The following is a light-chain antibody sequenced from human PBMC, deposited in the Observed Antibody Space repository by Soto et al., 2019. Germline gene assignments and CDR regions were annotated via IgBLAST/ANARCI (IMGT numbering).Light chain of an antibody. V-gene: IGKV3D-15*01. J-gene: IGKJ2*01. Sequence: EIVLTQSPGTLSVSLGERGTLSCKASQSVRSNYLAWYQQKGGQAPRLLIYGVSNRATGVPDRFSGNGSGTEFTLTISSLQSEDFAVYYCQQYNNWPPYTFGQGTKLEIK. CDR2: GVS. CDR3: QQYNNWPPYT. CDR1: QSVRSN.